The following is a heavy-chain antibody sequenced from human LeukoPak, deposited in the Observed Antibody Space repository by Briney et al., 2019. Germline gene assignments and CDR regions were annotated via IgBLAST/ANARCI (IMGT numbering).Heavy chain of an antibody. J-gene: IGHJ4*02. CDR2: INHSGST. V-gene: IGHV4-34*01. D-gene: IGHD5-24*01. CDR1: CASFSGYY. CDR3: ARVRSRVDY. Sequence: PSETLSLTCAVYCASFSGYYCSWIRQPPGKGLEWIGEINHSGSTNYNPSLKSRVTISVDTSKNQFSLKLSSVTAADTAVYYCARVRSRVDYWGQGTLVTVSS.